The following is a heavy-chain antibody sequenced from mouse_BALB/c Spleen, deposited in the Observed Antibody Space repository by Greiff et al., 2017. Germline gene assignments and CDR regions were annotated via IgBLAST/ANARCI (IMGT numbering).Heavy chain of an antibody. D-gene: IGHD2-4*01. CDR3: ARGITTLDY. CDR2: IYPGDGST. V-gene: IGHV1S56*01. J-gene: IGHJ2*01. Sequence: QVQLKQSGPELVKPGASVKMSCKASGYTFTSYYIHWVQQRPGQGLEWIGWIYPGDGSTKYNEKFKGKTTLTADKSSSTAYMLLSSLTSEDSAIYFCARGITTLDYGGQGTTLTVSS. CDR1: GYTFTSYY.